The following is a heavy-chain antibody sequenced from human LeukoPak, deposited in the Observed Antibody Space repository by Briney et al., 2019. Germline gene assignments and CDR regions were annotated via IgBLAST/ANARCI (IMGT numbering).Heavy chain of an antibody. D-gene: IGHD4-17*01. Sequence: GGSLRLSCAASGFTFSSYAMSRVRQAPGKGLEWVSAISGSGGSTYYADSVKGRFTISRDNSKNTLYLQMNSLRAEDTAVYYCAKDREGDDYGDYGEIYWGQGTLVTVSS. CDR1: GFTFSSYA. CDR2: ISGSGGST. J-gene: IGHJ4*02. CDR3: AKDREGDDYGDYGEIY. V-gene: IGHV3-23*01.